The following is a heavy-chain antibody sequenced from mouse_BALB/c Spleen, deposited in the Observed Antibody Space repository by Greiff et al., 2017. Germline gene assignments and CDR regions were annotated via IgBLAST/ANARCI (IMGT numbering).Heavy chain of an antibody. V-gene: IGHV2-2*02. Sequence: VQGVESGPGLVQPSQSLSITCTVSGFSLTSYGVHWVRQSPGKGLEWLGVIWSGGSTDYNAAFISRLSISKDNSKSQVFFKMNSLQANDTAIYYCARNWERTYAMDYWGQGTSVTVSS. CDR2: IWSGGST. J-gene: IGHJ4*01. D-gene: IGHD4-1*01. CDR3: ARNWERTYAMDY. CDR1: GFSLTSYG.